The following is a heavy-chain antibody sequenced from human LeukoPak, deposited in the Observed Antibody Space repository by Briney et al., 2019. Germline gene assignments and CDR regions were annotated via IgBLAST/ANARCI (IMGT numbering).Heavy chain of an antibody. D-gene: IGHD6-13*01. CDR3: AKDIAVAGIWYFDY. V-gene: IGHV3-23*01. Sequence: GGSLRLSCAASGFTFSSYAMSWVRQAPGKGLEWVSAVSGSGDSTHNADSVKGRFTISRDNSKNTVYLQMNSLRAEDTVVYYCAKDIAVAGIWYFDYWGQGTPVTVSS. CDR2: VSGSGDST. J-gene: IGHJ4*02. CDR1: GFTFSSYA.